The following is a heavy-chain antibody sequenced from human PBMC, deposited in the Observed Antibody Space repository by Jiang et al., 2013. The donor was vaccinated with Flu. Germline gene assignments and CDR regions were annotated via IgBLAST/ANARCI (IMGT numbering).Heavy chain of an antibody. V-gene: IGHV4-59*01. CDR2: IYYSGST. CDR1: GGSISSYY. D-gene: IGHD3-9*01. CDR3: ARAYLKFENSYWYFDL. Sequence: LLKPSETLSLTCTVSGGSISSYYWSWIRQPPGKGLEWIGYIYYSGSTNYNPSLKSRVTISVDTSKNQFSLKLSSVTAADTAVYYCARAYLKFENSYWYFDLWGRGTLVTVSS. J-gene: IGHJ2*01.